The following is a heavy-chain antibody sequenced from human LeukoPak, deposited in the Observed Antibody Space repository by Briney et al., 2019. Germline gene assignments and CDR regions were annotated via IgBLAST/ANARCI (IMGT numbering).Heavy chain of an antibody. Sequence: GGSLRLSCAASGFTFSTYTMNWVRQAPGKGLEWVSSISNSGTYINYADSVKGRFTISRDNAENSLYLQMSSLRAEDTAAYYCARDDSARGTMVRGNYWGQGTLFTVSS. D-gene: IGHD3-10*01. CDR3: ARDDSARGTMVRGNY. V-gene: IGHV3-21*01. CDR1: GFTFSTYT. CDR2: ISNSGTYI. J-gene: IGHJ4*02.